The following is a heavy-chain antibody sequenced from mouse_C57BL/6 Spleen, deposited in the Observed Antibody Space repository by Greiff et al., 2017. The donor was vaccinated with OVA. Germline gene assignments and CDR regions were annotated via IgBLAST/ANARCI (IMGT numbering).Heavy chain of an antibody. Sequence: VQLQQSGPELVKPGASVKMSCKASGYTFTDYNMHWVKQSHGKSLEWIGYINPNNGGTSYNQQFKGKATLTVNKSSSTAYMELRSLTSEDSAVYYCARTYYGSSYYYAMDYWGQGTSVTVSS. V-gene: IGHV1-22*01. CDR1: GYTFTDYN. D-gene: IGHD1-1*01. CDR3: ARTYYGSSYYYAMDY. CDR2: INPNNGGT. J-gene: IGHJ4*01.